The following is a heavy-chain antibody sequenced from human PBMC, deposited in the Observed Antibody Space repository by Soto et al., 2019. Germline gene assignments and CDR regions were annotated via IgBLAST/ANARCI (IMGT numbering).Heavy chain of an antibody. CDR2: IYPGDSDD. CDR3: ARGVEMSTPVYCGMDV. V-gene: IGHV5-51*01. J-gene: IGHJ6*01. CDR1: GYKFTSYW. D-gene: IGHD2-15*01. Sequence: HGESLKISCKGSGYKFTSYWIAWVRQMPGKGLEWMGIIYPGDSDDRYSPSFQGQVTISADKSISTAYLQWSSLKASDTAMYFCARGVEMSTPVYCGMDVWGQGTTVTVSS.